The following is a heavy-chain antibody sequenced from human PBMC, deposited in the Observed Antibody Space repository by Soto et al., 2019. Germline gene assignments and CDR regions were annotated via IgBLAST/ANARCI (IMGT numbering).Heavy chain of an antibody. D-gene: IGHD1-26*01. J-gene: IGHJ6*02. CDR1: GFTFSNHG. CDR2: ITGNGGST. V-gene: IGHV3-64*01. CDR3: ARWGVGDTSGMDV. Sequence: EVQLVESGGDLVQPGGSLRLCSAASGFTFSNHGMHWVRQAPGKGLEYVSAITGNGGSTYYATSVKGRFTISRDNSKNLLYLQMGSLRSEDMAVYYWARWGVGDTSGMDVWGHGTTVVVSS.